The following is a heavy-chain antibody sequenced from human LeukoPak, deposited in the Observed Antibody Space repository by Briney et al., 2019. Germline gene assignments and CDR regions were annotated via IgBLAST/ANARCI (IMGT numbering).Heavy chain of an antibody. CDR3: AREFQWLGYDAFDI. J-gene: IGHJ3*02. CDR1: GYTFTSYG. D-gene: IGHD6-19*01. Sequence: ASVKVSCKASGYTFTSYGISWVRQAPGQGLEWMGWINTNTGNPTYAQGFTGRFVFSLDTSVSTAYLQISSLKAEDTAVYYCAREFQWLGYDAFDIWGQGTMVTVSS. V-gene: IGHV7-4-1*02. CDR2: INTNTGNP.